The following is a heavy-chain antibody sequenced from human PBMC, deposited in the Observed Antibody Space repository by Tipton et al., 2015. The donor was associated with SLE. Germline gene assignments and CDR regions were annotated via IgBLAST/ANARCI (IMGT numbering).Heavy chain of an antibody. J-gene: IGHJ5*02. CDR1: GGSFSGYF. CDR3: ARLPTGFPNWFDP. V-gene: IGHV4-34*12. Sequence: TLSLTCAVSGGSFSGYFWTWIRQPPGKGLEWIGEIIHTGSTNYNPSLKSRVTISVDTSKKQFSLKLSSVTAADTAVYYCARLPTGFPNWFDPWGQGTLVTVSS. D-gene: IGHD4-17*01. CDR2: IIHTGST.